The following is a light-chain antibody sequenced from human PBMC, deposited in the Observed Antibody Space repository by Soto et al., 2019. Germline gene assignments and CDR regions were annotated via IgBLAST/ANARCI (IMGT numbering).Light chain of an antibody. J-gene: IGLJ1*01. Sequence: QSVLTQPASVSGSPEQSITISCTGTSSDIGGHHLVSWYQQQSGKAPKLVIYEVTDRPSGVSDRFSGSKSGNTASLTVSGPQPEDEADYYCSSYTSSSLYVFGTGTKVTVL. CDR3: SSYTSSSLYV. CDR2: EVT. CDR1: SSDIGGHHL. V-gene: IGLV2-14*01.